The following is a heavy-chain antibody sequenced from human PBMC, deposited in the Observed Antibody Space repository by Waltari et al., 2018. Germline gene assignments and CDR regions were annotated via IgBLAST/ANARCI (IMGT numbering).Heavy chain of an antibody. CDR1: GGSISSYY. CDR2: IYYSGST. CDR3: ARVVQLGVYYYGMDV. J-gene: IGHJ6*02. D-gene: IGHD6-6*01. Sequence: QVQLQESGPGLVKPSETLSLTCTVSGGSISSYYWSWIRQPPGKGLEWIGYIYYSGSTNYNPSLKSRVTISVDTSKNQFSLKLSSVTAADTAVYYCARVVQLGVYYYGMDVWGQGTTVTVSS. V-gene: IGHV4-59*01.